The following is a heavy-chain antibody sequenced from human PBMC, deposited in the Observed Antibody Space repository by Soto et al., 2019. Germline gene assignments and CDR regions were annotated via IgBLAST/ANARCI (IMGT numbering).Heavy chain of an antibody. CDR3: ARHSASSWSYYYYMDV. CDR2: IYYSGST. Sequence: WETLSLTCTVSGGSISSSNYYWGWIRQPPGKGLEWIGSIYYSGSTYYNPPLKSRVTISVDTSKNQFSLKLNSVIAADTAVYYCARHSASSWSYYYYMDVWGKGTTVTVSS. V-gene: IGHV4-39*01. J-gene: IGHJ6*03. CDR1: GGSISSSNYY. D-gene: IGHD3-3*01.